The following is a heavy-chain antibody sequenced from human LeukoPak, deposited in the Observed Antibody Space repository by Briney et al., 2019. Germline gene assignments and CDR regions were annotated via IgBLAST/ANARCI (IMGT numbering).Heavy chain of an antibody. CDR3: ARCNKVDTINYFDY. CDR2: INPNNGDT. CDR1: GYTFTGYY. J-gene: IGHJ4*02. V-gene: IGHV1-2*06. D-gene: IGHD5-12*01. Sequence: ASVKVSCKASGYTFTGYYIHWVRQAPGQGLEWMGRINPNNGDTQYTQKFQDRVTMTRDTSISTAYMELSRLRSDDTAVYYCARCNKVDTINYFDYWGQGTLVTVSS.